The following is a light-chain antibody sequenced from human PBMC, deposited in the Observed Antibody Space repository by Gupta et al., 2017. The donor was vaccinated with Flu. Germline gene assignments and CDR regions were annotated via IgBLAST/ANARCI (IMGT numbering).Light chain of an antibody. CDR1: SNDVGGYNR. J-gene: IGLJ1*01. CDR2: DVT. CDR3: SSHAGSVTWV. V-gene: IGLV2-11*01. Sequence: QSAPTQPLSVSGSPGQSVTISFTGTSNDVGGYNRVSWYEQRPGKATNLIVYDVTGRTAGVPGRFSGSKSGNTASLTISGLEADDEADYYCSSHAGSVTWVFGTGTTVTVL.